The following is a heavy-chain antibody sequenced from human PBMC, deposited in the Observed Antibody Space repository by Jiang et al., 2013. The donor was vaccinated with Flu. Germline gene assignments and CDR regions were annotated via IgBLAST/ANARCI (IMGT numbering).Heavy chain of an antibody. J-gene: IGHJ5*02. CDR1: GGSFSGYY. V-gene: IGHV4-34*01. D-gene: IGHD4-17*01. Sequence: LLKPSETLSLTCAVYGGSFSGYYWSWIRQPPGKGLEWIGEINHSGSTNYNPSLKSRVTISVDTSKNQFSLKLSSVTAADTAVYYCAKVGMEYYGDYSNWFDPWGQGTLVTVSS. CDR3: AKVGMEYYGDYSNWFDP. CDR2: INHSGST.